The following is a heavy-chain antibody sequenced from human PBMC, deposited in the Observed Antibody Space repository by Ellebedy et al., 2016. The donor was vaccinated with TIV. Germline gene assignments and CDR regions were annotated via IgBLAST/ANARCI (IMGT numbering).Heavy chain of an antibody. CDR3: ARGPLAVVVTGRFDP. D-gene: IGHD2-21*02. CDR2: IIPILGIA. CDR1: GYTFSSYG. V-gene: IGHV1-69*04. Sequence: AASVKVSCKASGYTFSSYGISWVRQAPGQGLEWMGRIIPILGIANYAQKFQGRVTITAVKSTSTAYMELSSLRSEDTAVYYCARGPLAVVVTGRFDPWGQGTLVTVSS. J-gene: IGHJ5*02.